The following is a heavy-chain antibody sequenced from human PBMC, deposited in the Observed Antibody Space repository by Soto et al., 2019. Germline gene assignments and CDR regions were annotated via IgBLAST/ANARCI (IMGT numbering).Heavy chain of an antibody. V-gene: IGHV3-23*01. CDR1: GFTLSMSA. CDR2: IRDSGDRT. D-gene: IGHD3-16*02. J-gene: IGHJ3*01. Sequence: EVQLMESGGGLVQPGGSLRLSCASSGFTLSMSAVNWVRQAQGNGLEWVSYIRDSGDRTYYADSVKGRFTISRDRSKNTVYLQMDSLRAEDTAVYYCAKDRGIIVKAGDAFDVWGQGTKVTVSS. CDR3: AKDRGIIVKAGDAFDV.